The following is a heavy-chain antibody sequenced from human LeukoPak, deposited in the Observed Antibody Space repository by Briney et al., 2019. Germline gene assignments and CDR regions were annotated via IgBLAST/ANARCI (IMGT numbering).Heavy chain of an antibody. J-gene: IGHJ3*02. CDR3: ATPANYYDSSGYYALIGGAFDI. D-gene: IGHD3-22*01. Sequence: GESLKISCKGSGYGFTSYWIGWVRQMPGKGLEWMGIIYPGDSDTRYSPSFQGQVTISADKSISTAYLQWSSLKASDTAMYYCATPANYYDSSGYYALIGGAFDIWGQGTMVTVSS. V-gene: IGHV5-51*01. CDR1: GYGFTSYW. CDR2: IYPGDSDT.